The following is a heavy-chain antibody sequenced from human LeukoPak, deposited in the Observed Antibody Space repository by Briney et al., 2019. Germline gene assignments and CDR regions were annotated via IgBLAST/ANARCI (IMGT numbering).Heavy chain of an antibody. CDR1: GYTFISYY. Sequence: GASVKVSCKASGYTFISYYMHWVRQAPGQGLEWMGIINPSGGSTSYAQKFQGRVTMTRDTSTSTVYMELSSLRSEDTAVYYCASGSSSWYGSYYFDYWGQGTLVTVSS. CDR2: INPSGGST. J-gene: IGHJ4*02. CDR3: ASGSSSWYGSYYFDY. V-gene: IGHV1-46*01. D-gene: IGHD6-13*01.